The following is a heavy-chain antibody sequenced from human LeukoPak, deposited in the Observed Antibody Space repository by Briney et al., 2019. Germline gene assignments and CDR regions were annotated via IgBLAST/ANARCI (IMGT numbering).Heavy chain of an antibody. CDR3: ARHEGGGFYSRSFDV. Sequence: PSETLSLTCTVSGGSINNYYWSWIRQPPGKGLDWIAYIDYTGSTDHNPSLKSRVTISVDTSKNQFSLKLSSVTAADTAVYYCARHEGGGFYSRSFDVWGQGTLVTVPS. V-gene: IGHV4-59*08. D-gene: IGHD2-15*01. CDR2: IDYTGST. J-gene: IGHJ3*01. CDR1: GGSINNYY.